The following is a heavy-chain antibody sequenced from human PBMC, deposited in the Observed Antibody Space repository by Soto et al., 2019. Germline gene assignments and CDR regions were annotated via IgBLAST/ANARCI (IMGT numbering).Heavy chain of an antibody. J-gene: IGHJ4*02. V-gene: IGHV1-69*01. D-gene: IGHD3-9*01. Sequence: QVQLVQSGAEVKKPGSSVKVSCKASGGTFSSYAISWVRQAPGQGLEWMGGIIPIFGTANYAQKFQGRVTINADESTCTAYIELSRLRLEVKVVYYCEKSNTYYDSLTGYYSPAFDYWGQGTLVTVSS. CDR2: IIPIFGTA. CDR1: GGTFSSYA. CDR3: EKSNTYYDSLTGYYSPAFDY.